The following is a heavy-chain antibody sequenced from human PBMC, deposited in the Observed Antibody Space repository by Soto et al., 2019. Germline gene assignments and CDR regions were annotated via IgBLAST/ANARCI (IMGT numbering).Heavy chain of an antibody. V-gene: IGHV3-33*01. J-gene: IGHJ4*02. D-gene: IGHD2-21*02. CDR1: GFTFSSYG. CDR3: ARPAKTDAPFY. CDR2: IWYDGSNK. Sequence: GGSLRLSCAASGFTFSSYGMHWVRQAPGKGLEWVAVIWYDGSNKYYADSVKGRFTISRDNAKYTLYLQMNSLRAEDTAVYYCARPAKTDAPFYWGQGTLVTVSS.